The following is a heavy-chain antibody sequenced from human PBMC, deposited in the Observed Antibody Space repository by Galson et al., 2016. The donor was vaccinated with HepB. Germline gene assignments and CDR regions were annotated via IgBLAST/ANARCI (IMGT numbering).Heavy chain of an antibody. D-gene: IGHD1-1*01. Sequence: SVKVSCKASGYTFASYGIAWVRQAPGQGLEWMGWISSYDDNIKYAQKFQGRLTMTIDSSTDTAYMELRSLRSDDPAIYYSARERVNDAYFDYWGQGTLVTVSS. CDR1: GYTFASYG. J-gene: IGHJ4*02. V-gene: IGHV1-18*01. CDR3: ARERVNDAYFDY. CDR2: ISSYDDNI.